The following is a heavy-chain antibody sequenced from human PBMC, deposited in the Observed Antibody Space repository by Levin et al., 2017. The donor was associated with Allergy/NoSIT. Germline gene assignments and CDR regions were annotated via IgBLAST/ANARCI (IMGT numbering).Heavy chain of an antibody. D-gene: IGHD3-10*01. CDR3: ATRPSSRSFLGVFDY. J-gene: IGHJ4*02. CDR1: GGSISSHY. CDR2: IYYSGST. V-gene: IGHV4-59*08. Sequence: SQTLSLTCTVSGGSISSHYWSWIRQSPGKGLEWIGYIYYSGSTNYNPSLRSRVTLSVDTSKNQFSLKLRSVTAADTAVYYCATRPSSRSFLGVFDYWGQGALVTVSS.